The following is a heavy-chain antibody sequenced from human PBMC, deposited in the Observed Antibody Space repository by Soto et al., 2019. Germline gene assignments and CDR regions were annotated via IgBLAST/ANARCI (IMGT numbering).Heavy chain of an antibody. CDR1: GFTFSSYA. Sequence: GGSLRLSCSSSGFTFSSYAMHWVRQAPGKGLEYVSGIRGNGDPPFYADSVKGRFTISRDNSKNTLYLQMNSLRAEDTAVYYCAKETRIAVAGRSAFDIWGQGTMVTVSS. J-gene: IGHJ3*02. D-gene: IGHD6-19*01. CDR3: AKETRIAVAGRSAFDI. CDR2: IRGNGDPP. V-gene: IGHV3-64*04.